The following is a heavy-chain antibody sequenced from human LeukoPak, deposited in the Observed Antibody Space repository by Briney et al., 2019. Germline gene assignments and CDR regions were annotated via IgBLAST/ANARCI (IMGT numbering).Heavy chain of an antibody. D-gene: IGHD3-22*01. CDR3: AKYHQDTYYYDSSGCAYFDY. V-gene: IGHV3-23*01. CDR1: GFTFSSYA. CDR2: ISGSGGST. J-gene: IGHJ4*02. Sequence: GGSLRLSCAASGFTFSSYAMSWVRQAPGKGLEWVSAISGSGGSTYYADSVKGRFTISRDNSRNTLYLQMNSLRAEDTAVYYCAKYHQDTYYYDSSGCAYFDYWGQGTLVTVSS.